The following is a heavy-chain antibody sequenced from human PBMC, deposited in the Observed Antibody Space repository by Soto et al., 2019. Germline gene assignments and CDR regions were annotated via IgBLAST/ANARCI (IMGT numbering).Heavy chain of an antibody. CDR3: ASARWDY. Sequence: QVQLQQWGAGLLKPSETLSLTCAVSGGSFNANYWTWIHQPPGKGLEWIGEINHSGNTNYNPSLKSRVTISGDTSKNQFSLTLTSVTAADTAVYYCASARWDYWGQGTLVTVSS. CDR1: GGSFNANY. J-gene: IGHJ4*02. V-gene: IGHV4-34*01. CDR2: INHSGNT.